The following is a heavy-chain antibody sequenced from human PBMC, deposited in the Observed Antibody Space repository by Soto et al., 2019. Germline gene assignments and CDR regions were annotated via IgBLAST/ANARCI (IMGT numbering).Heavy chain of an antibody. D-gene: IGHD3-3*01. Sequence: GGSLRLSCAASGFTFSSYGMHWVRQAPGKGLEWVAVIWYDGSNKYYADSVKGRFTISRDNSKNTLYLQMNSLRAEDTAVYYCARDFWSGMGYHYYYMDVWGKGTTVTVSS. J-gene: IGHJ6*03. CDR1: GFTFSSYG. V-gene: IGHV3-33*01. CDR2: IWYDGSNK. CDR3: ARDFWSGMGYHYYYMDV.